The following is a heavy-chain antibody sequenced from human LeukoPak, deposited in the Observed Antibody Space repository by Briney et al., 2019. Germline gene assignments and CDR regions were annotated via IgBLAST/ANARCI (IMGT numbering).Heavy chain of an antibody. V-gene: IGHV1-69*05. CDR1: GGTCSSYA. D-gene: IGHD3-22*01. J-gene: IGHJ4*02. CDR3: ASTRQGVVITYYFDY. CDR2: MIPIFGTS. Sequence: SVKVSCKASGGTCSSYAISWVRQAPGQVLEWMGGMIPIFGTSNYAQKFQGRVTITTDESTSTAYMELSSLRSEDTGVYYCASTRQGVVITYYFDYWGQGTLVTVSS.